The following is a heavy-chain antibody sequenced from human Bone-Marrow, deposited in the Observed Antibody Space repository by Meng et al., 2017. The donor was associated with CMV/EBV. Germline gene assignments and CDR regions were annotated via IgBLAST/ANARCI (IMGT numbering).Heavy chain of an antibody. V-gene: IGHV3-7*01. CDR2: IKPDGSEK. CDR1: GFTFSTYW. J-gene: IGHJ4*02. Sequence: GESLKISCGASGFTFSTYWMGWVRQAPGKGLEWVANIKPDGSEKQYVDSVKGRFTISRDNAENSLYLQMNSLRVEDTAVYYCARHGGWLDFWGQGTLVTVSS. D-gene: IGHD5-24*01. CDR3: ARHGGWLDF.